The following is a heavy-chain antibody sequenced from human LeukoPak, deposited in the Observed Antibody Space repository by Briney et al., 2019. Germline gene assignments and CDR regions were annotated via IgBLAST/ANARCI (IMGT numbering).Heavy chain of an antibody. V-gene: IGHV3-23*01. CDR3: AIVDTRDWLEIMTD. J-gene: IGHJ4*02. CDR2: IYENGGTT. Sequence: GGSLRLSCVGSGFTFRSHAMSWVRQAPEKGLEFVSGIYENGGTTYYADSVKGRFSISRDNSKNTLYLQMNSLRAEDTAVYYCAIVDTRDWLEIMTDWGQGTLVTVSS. D-gene: IGHD3/OR15-3a*01. CDR1: GFTFRSHA.